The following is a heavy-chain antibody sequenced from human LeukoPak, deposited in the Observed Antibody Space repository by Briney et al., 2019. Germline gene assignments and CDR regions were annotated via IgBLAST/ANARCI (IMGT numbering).Heavy chain of an antibody. V-gene: IGHV3-30-3*01. CDR1: GFTFSSYA. CDR2: ISYDGSNK. J-gene: IGHJ6*03. Sequence: GGSLRLSCAASGFTFSSYAMHWVRQAPGKGLEWVAVISYDGSNKYYADSVKGRFTISRDNSKNTLYLQMNSLRAEDTAVYYCARDGLIDYYYYMDVWGKGTTVTVSS. CDR3: ARDGLIDYYYYMDV.